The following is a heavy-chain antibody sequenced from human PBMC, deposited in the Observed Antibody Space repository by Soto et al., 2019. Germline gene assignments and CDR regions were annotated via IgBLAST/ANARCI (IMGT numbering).Heavy chain of an antibody. D-gene: IGHD3-16*01. CDR1: GDSVTSGHYF. J-gene: IGHJ6*02. CDR2: IFFTGAT. Sequence: QVQLQESGPGLVKPSETLSLICIVSGDSVTSGHYFWNWIRQPPGKVLEWIGHIFFTGATNYSPSLKYRVTMSVDTSKSPFSLNLTSVTAADSAIYYCASALSDIGGSSFGRRLDVCGQGTTVTVSS. CDR3: ASALSDIGGSSFGRRLDV. V-gene: IGHV4-61*01.